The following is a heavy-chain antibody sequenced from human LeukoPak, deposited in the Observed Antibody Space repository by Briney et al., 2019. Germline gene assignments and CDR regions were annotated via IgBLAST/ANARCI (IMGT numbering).Heavy chain of an antibody. J-gene: IGHJ4*02. CDR1: GDSISSGNYH. Sequence: SETLSLTCTVSGDSISSGNYHSGWFRQPPEKGLEWIGNIYSSGTTYYNPSLRSQVTMSVDTSKNQFSLKVTSVTAADTAVYYCARDRGDYIFDYWGQGTLVTVSS. CDR3: ARDRGDYIFDY. CDR2: IYSSGTT. D-gene: IGHD4-17*01. V-gene: IGHV4-39*07.